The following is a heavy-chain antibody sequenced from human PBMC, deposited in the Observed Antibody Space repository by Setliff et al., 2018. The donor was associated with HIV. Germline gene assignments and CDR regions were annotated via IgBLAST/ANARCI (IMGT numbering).Heavy chain of an antibody. V-gene: IGHV1-69*13. CDR1: GGTFSSYA. CDR2: IIPIFGTA. J-gene: IGHJ1*01. D-gene: IGHD3-22*01. CDR3: STGWGLYDNRHTAAGYLQH. Sequence: EASVKVSCKASGGTFSSYAISWVRQAPGQGLEWMGGIIPIFGTANYAQKFQGRVTITADESTSTAYMEMSGLTSEDTAVYFCSTGWGLYDNRHTAAGYLQHWGQGTLVTVSS.